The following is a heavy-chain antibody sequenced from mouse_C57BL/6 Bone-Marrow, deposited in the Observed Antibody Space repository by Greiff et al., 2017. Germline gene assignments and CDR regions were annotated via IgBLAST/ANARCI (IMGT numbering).Heavy chain of an antibody. J-gene: IGHJ3*01. CDR2: ISDGGSYT. CDR1: GFTFSSYA. V-gene: IGHV5-4*03. Sequence: EVKVVVSGGGLVKPGGSLKLSCAASGFTFSSYAMSWVRQTPEKRLEWVATISDGGSYTYYPDNVKGRFTISRDNAKNNLYLQMSHLKSEDTAMYYCARGFAYWGQGTLVTVSA. CDR3: ARGFAY.